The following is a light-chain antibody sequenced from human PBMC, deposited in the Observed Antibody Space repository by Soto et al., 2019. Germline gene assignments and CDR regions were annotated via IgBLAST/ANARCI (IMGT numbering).Light chain of an antibody. V-gene: IGKV3D-20*01. CDR3: QQFDNLIT. CDR1: QRISNNY. Sequence: EIVLTQSPATLSLSPGERATLSCGASQRISNNYLARYQQKPGLAPRLLIYDASNRAAGIPDRFSGSGSGTDFTLTISRLEPEDFAVYYCQQFDNLITFGGGTKVEIK. CDR2: DAS. J-gene: IGKJ4*01.